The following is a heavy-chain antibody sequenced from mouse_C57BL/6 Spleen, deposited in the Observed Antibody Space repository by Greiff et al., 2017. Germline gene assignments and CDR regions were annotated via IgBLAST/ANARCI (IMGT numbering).Heavy chain of an antibody. V-gene: IGHV5-17*01. Sequence: EVQVVESGGGLVKPGGSLKLSCAASGFTFSDYGMHWVRQAPETGLEWVAYISSGSSTIYYADTVKGRFTISRDNAKNTLFLQLSSLRSEDTAMYYCARKAYYSNYDWYFDVWGTGTTVTVSS. CDR3: ARKAYYSNYDWYFDV. D-gene: IGHD2-5*01. CDR1: GFTFSDYG. J-gene: IGHJ1*03. CDR2: ISSGSSTI.